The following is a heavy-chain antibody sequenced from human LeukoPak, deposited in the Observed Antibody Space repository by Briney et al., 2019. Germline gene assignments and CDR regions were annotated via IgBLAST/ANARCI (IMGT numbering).Heavy chain of an antibody. J-gene: IGHJ4*02. CDR1: GGSISNYV. Sequence: SETLSLTCTVSGGSISNYVWSWIRQPPGKGLEWIGYIYYSGSTNYNPSLKSRVTISVDTSKNQFSLKLSSVTAADTAVYYCARDDYGDYVFDYWGQGTLVTVSS. CDR2: IYYSGST. V-gene: IGHV4-59*01. D-gene: IGHD4-17*01. CDR3: ARDDYGDYVFDY.